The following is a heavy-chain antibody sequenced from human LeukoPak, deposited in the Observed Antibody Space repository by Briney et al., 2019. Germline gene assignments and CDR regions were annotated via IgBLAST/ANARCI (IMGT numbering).Heavy chain of an antibody. CDR2: IYYSGST. D-gene: IGHD3-9*01. CDR1: GGSISSISYY. J-gene: IGHJ5*02. V-gene: IGHV4-39*01. CDR3: ARRLSDYDILTSYYNVDGWFDP. Sequence: SETLSLTCSVSGGSISSISYYWGWIRQPPGKGLEWIGNIYYSGSTYYNPSLKSRVTISVDTSKNQFSLKLSSVTAADTAVYYCARRLSDYDILTSYYNVDGWFDPWGQGTLVTVSS.